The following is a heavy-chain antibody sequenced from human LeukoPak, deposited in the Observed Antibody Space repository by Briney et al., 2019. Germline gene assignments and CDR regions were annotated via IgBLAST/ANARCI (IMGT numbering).Heavy chain of an antibody. V-gene: IGHV4-59*01. D-gene: IGHD3-22*01. CDR1: GGSISSYH. J-gene: IGHJ4*02. Sequence: PSETLSLTCTVSGGSISSYHWSWIRQPPGKGLEWIGYIYYSGSTNYNPSLKSRVTISVDTSKNQFSLRLSSVTAADTAVYYCARVTYYCDSSGYYYFDYWGQGTLVTVSS. CDR2: IYYSGST. CDR3: ARVTYYCDSSGYYYFDY.